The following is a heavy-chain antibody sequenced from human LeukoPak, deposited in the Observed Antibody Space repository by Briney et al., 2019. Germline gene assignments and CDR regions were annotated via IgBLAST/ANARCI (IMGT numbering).Heavy chain of an antibody. V-gene: IGHV3-7*01. Sequence: GGSLRLSCAASGFTFSSYWMSWVRQAPGKGLEWVANIKQDGSEKYYVDSVKGRFTISRDNAKNSLYLQMNSLRAEDTAVYYRARDPIGEEYYFDYWGQGTLVTVSS. J-gene: IGHJ4*02. CDR2: IKQDGSEK. CDR1: GFTFSSYW. CDR3: ARDPIGEEYYFDY. D-gene: IGHD3-10*01.